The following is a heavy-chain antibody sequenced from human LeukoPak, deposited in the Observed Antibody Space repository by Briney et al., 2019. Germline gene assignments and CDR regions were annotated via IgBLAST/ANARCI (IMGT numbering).Heavy chain of an antibody. Sequence: ASVKVSCKASGDTFSSYAIRWVRQAPGQGLERMGWISGYNGNTNYAQKYQGRVTMTTDTSTSTAYMELRSLRSDDTAVYYCARSPPYDFWSGYFLLWGQGTLVTVSS. J-gene: IGHJ4*02. V-gene: IGHV1-18*01. CDR3: ARSPPYDFWSGYFLL. CDR2: ISGYNGNT. CDR1: GDTFSSYA. D-gene: IGHD3-3*01.